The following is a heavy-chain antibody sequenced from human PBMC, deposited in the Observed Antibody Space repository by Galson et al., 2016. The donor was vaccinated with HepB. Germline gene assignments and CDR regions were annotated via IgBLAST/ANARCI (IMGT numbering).Heavy chain of an antibody. Sequence: PALVKPTQTLTLTCAFSGFSLSTVGVGVGWIRQPPGKALEWLALIYWDDDIRYSPSLKNRLTITKDTSINQVVLKLTNMDPGDTATYYCALVSAGFCDTYCDYFDSWGQGTLVTVSS. V-gene: IGHV2-5*02. CDR2: IYWDDDI. J-gene: IGHJ4*02. D-gene: IGHD1-26*01. CDR3: ALVSAGFCDTYCDYFDS. CDR1: GFSLSTVGVG.